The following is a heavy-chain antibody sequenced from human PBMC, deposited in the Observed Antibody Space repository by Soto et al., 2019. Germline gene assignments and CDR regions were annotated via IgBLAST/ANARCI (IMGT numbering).Heavy chain of an antibody. CDR1: GYTFTSYG. CDR3: ARYPDSGSYSYYYYGMDV. CDR2: ISAYNGNT. J-gene: IGHJ6*02. D-gene: IGHD1-26*01. Sequence: QVQLVQSGAEVKKPGASVKVSCKASGYTFTSYGISWVRQAPGQGLEWMGWISAYNGNTNYEQKHQGRVTMTTDTSTSTDYMEMRSLRSDDPAVYYCARYPDSGSYSYYYYGMDVWGQGTTVTVSS. V-gene: IGHV1-18*01.